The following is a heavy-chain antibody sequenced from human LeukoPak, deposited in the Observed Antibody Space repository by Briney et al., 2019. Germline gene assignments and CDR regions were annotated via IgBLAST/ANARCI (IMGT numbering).Heavy chain of an antibody. D-gene: IGHD6-13*01. Sequence: GGSLRLSCAASGFTFSSYAMSWVRQAPGKGLEWVSAISGSGGSTYYADSVKGRFTISRDNSKNTLYLQMNSLRAEDTAVYYCAKDLRAYSSSVYYMDVWGKGTTVTVSS. V-gene: IGHV3-23*01. J-gene: IGHJ6*03. CDR3: AKDLRAYSSSVYYMDV. CDR2: ISGSGGST. CDR1: GFTFSSYA.